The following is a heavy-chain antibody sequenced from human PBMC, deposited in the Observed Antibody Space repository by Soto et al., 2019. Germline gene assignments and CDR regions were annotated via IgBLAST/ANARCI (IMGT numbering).Heavy chain of an antibody. CDR1: GFSFSDYG. CDR2: IWNDGSNK. J-gene: IGHJ6*02. V-gene: IGHV3-33*01. Sequence: GGSLRLSCAASGFSFSDYGMHWVRQAPGKGLEWVAIIWNDGSNKYYADSVKGRFTISRDNSKNTLYLQMNSLRAEDTGVYYCATAPPRYFSDVWGQGTTVTVSS. CDR3: ATAPPRYFSDV. D-gene: IGHD3-9*01.